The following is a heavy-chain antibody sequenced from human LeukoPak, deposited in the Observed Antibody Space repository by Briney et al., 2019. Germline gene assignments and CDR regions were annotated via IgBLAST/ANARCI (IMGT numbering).Heavy chain of an antibody. V-gene: IGHV4-4*09. J-gene: IGHJ6*03. Sequence: SETLSLTCTVSGGSISSNYWNWIRQPPGKGLEWIGYIYTSESTNYTPSLKSRVTISVDTSKKQFSLNLSSVTAADTAVYYCAGGNYYYYYIDVWGKGTTVTVSS. CDR2: IYTSEST. D-gene: IGHD3-3*01. CDR3: AGGNYYYYYIDV. CDR1: GGSISSNY.